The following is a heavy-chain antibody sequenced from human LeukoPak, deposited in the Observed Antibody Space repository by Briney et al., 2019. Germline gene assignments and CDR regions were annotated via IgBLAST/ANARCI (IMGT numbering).Heavy chain of an antibody. D-gene: IGHD1-26*01. CDR3: ARAPRTYSGSYYYGMDV. Sequence: GASVKVSCKASGYTFTGYYMHWVRQAPGQGLEWMGWINPNSGGTNYAQKFQGRVTMTRDTSISTAYMELSRLRSGDTAVYYCARAPRTYSGSYYYGMDVWGQGTTVTVSS. V-gene: IGHV1-2*02. CDR1: GYTFTGYY. CDR2: INPNSGGT. J-gene: IGHJ6*02.